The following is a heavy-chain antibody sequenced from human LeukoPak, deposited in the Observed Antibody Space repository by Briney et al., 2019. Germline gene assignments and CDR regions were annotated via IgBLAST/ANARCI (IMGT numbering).Heavy chain of an antibody. CDR1: GGSISSSSYY. V-gene: IGHV4-39*01. D-gene: IGHD3-22*01. Sequence: SETLSLTCTVSGGSISSSSYYWGWIRQPPGKGLEWIGSIYYSGRTYYTPSLKSRVTISVDTSKNQFSLNLRFVTAADTAVYYCARYHDSSDYWGQGTLVTVSS. J-gene: IGHJ4*02. CDR3: ARYHDSSDY. CDR2: IYYSGRT.